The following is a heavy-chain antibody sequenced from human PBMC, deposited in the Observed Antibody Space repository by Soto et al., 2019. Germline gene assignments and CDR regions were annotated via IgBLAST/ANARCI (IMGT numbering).Heavy chain of an antibody. Sequence: ASVKVSCKASGYTFTGYYMHWVRKAPGQGLEGMGWINPNSGGTNYAQKFQGWVTMTRDTSISTAYMELSRLRSDDTAVYYCARASPQLGIDAFDIWGQGTMVTVSS. V-gene: IGHV1-2*04. CDR1: GYTFTGYY. CDR2: INPNSGGT. J-gene: IGHJ3*02. CDR3: ARASPQLGIDAFDI. D-gene: IGHD1-1*01.